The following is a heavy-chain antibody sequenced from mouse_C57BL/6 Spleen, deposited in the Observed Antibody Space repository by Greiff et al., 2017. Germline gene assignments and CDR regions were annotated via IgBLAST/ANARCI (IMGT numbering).Heavy chain of an antibody. D-gene: IGHD1-1*02. V-gene: IGHV1-82*01. CDR3: ARAGGNPVDAFAY. CDR2: IDPGDGGT. Sequence: QVQLQQSGPELVKPGASVKLSCKASGYAFTSYWMHWVKQRPGKGLEWIGRIDPGDGGTNYNGKFKGKATLTADKSSSTAYMQLRSLTSEDAAVYFCARAGGNPVDAFAYWGQGTPVTVSS. J-gene: IGHJ3*01. CDR1: GYAFTSYW.